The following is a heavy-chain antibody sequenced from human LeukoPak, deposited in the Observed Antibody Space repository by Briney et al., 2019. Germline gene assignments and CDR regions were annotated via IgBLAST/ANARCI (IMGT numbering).Heavy chain of an antibody. J-gene: IGHJ5*02. CDR2: IYYNGST. Sequence: SETLSLTCNVSGGSISSSSYYWGWIRQSPGKGLDYIGTIYYNGSTYYSPSLKSRVTISVDTSKNQFSLKLSSVTAADTAMYYCARNRYYYGLGNYGVPNWFDPWGQGTLVTVSS. CDR1: GGSISSSSYY. V-gene: IGHV4-39*01. CDR3: ARNRYYYGLGNYGVPNWFDP. D-gene: IGHD3-10*01.